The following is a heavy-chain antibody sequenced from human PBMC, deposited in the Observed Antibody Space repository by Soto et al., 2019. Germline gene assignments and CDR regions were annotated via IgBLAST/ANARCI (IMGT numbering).Heavy chain of an antibody. CDR2: INHSGST. V-gene: IGHV4-34*01. CDR1: GGSFSGYY. D-gene: IGHD1-7*01. CDR3: ARGRTATRWFDP. J-gene: IGHJ5*02. Sequence: SETLSLTCAVYGGSFSGYYWSWIRQPPGKGLEWIGEINHSGSTNYNPSLKSRVTISVDTSKNQFSLKLSSVTAADTAVYYCARGRTATRWFDPWGQGTLVTVSS.